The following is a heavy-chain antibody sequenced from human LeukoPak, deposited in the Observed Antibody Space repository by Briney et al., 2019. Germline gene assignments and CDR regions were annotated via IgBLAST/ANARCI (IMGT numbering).Heavy chain of an antibody. D-gene: IGHD3-3*01. J-gene: IGHJ5*02. CDR3: ARAILGMIIREFDP. Sequence: ASVKVSCKASGYTFTNFDINWVRQASGQGLEWVGWMNPNSGSTGYAQKFQGRVTMTRNTSIGTAYMELSSLRSDDTAVYYCARAILGMIIREFDPWGQGTLVTVSS. CDR2: MNPNSGST. CDR1: GYTFTNFD. V-gene: IGHV1-8*01.